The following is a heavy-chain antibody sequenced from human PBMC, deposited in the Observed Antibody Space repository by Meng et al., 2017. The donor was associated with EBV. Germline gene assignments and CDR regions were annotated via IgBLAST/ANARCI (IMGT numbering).Heavy chain of an antibody. Sequence: QVQFVQSGAEVKHPGASVKVSCKASGYAFTSYILHWVRQAPGQRLEWMGWINVGVGYTKYSQKFQGRVTISSDTSATTGYMELSSLRSEDTAVYYCVRGPPVGVPGPGDYWGQGTLVTVSS. CDR2: INVGVGYT. CDR3: VRGPPVGVPGPGDY. D-gene: IGHD2-21*01. J-gene: IGHJ4*02. V-gene: IGHV1-3*01. CDR1: GYAFTSYI.